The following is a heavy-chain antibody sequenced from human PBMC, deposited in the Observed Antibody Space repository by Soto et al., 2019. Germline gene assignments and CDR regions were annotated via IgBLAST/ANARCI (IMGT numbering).Heavy chain of an antibody. CDR3: AARRNSSDYCEQYYYYGMDV. CDR1: GYTFTSYA. Sequence: ASVKVSCKASGYTFTSYAMHWVRQAPGQRLEWMGWINAGNGNTKYSQKFQGRVTITRDTSASTAYMELSSLRSEDTAVYYCAARRNSSDYCEQYYYYGMDVWGQGTTVTVSS. CDR2: INAGNGNT. V-gene: IGHV1-3*01. J-gene: IGHJ6*02. D-gene: IGHD3-22*01.